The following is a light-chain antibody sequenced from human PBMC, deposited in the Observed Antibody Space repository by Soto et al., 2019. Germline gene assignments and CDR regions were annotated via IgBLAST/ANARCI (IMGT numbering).Light chain of an antibody. Sequence: EIVLTQSPGTLSLSPGERATLSCRTSQSVSSFLAWYQQKPGQAPRLLIYGASTRATGIPARFSGSGSGTEFTLTISSLQSEDFAVYYCQQYNNWPWTFGQGSKVDIK. CDR2: GAS. CDR3: QQYNNWPWT. V-gene: IGKV3-15*01. CDR1: QSVSSF. J-gene: IGKJ1*01.